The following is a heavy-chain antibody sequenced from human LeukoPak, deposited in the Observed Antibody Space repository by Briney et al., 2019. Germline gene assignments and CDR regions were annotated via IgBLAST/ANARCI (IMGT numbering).Heavy chain of an antibody. CDR2: IYSSGST. CDR3: ARGAAVAGFALNWFDP. V-gene: IGHV4-61*02. D-gene: IGHD6-19*01. Sequence: SETLSLTCTVSGGSISSGSYYWSWIRQPAGKGLEWIGRIYSSGSTNYSPSLKSRVTISVDTSKNQFSLKLSSATAADTAVYYCARGAAVAGFALNWFDPWGQGTLVTVSS. J-gene: IGHJ5*02. CDR1: GGSISSGSYY.